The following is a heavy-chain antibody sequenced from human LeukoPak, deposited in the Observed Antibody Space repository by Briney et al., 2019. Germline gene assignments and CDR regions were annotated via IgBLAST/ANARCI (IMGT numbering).Heavy chain of an antibody. CDR2: INRSGST. Sequence: SETLSLTCAVYGVSFSGYYWSWIRQPPGKGLEWIGEINRSGSTNYNPSLKSRVTISVDTSKNQFSLKLSSVTAADTAVYYCARDRPGIAAAGGVDWGQGTLVTVSS. J-gene: IGHJ4*02. CDR3: ARDRPGIAAAGGVD. D-gene: IGHD6-13*01. V-gene: IGHV4-34*01. CDR1: GVSFSGYY.